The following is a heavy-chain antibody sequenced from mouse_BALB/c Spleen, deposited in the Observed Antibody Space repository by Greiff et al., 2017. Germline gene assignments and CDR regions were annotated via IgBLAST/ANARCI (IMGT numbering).Heavy chain of an antibody. CDR3: TRAYGNDENDY. CDR1: GYTFTSYW. CDR2: IYPGNSDT. J-gene: IGHJ2*01. Sequence: EVQLQQSGTVLARPGASVKMSCKASGYTFTSYWMHWVKQRPGQGLEWIGAIYPGNSDTSYNQKFKGKAKLTAVTSTSTAYMELSSLTNEDSAVYYCTRAYGNDENDYWGQGTTLTVSS. V-gene: IGHV1-5*01. D-gene: IGHD2-10*02.